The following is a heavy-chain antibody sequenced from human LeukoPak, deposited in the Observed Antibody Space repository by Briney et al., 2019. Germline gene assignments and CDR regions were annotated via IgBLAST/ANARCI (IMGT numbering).Heavy chain of an antibody. D-gene: IGHD2-15*01. CDR2: ISAYNGNT. CDR3: ARGSGYCSGGSCYGGAFDI. CDR1: GYTFTSYG. V-gene: IGHV1-18*01. Sequence: WASVKVSCKASGYTFTSYGISWVRQAPGQGLEWMGWISAYNGNTNYAQKLQGRVTMTTDTSTSTAYMELRSLRSDDTAVYYCARGSGYCSGGSCYGGAFDIWGQGTMVTVSS. J-gene: IGHJ3*02.